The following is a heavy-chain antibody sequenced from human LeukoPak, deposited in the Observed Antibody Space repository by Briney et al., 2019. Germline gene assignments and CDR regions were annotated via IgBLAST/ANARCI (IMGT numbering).Heavy chain of an antibody. V-gene: IGHV3-7*01. D-gene: IGHD4-23*01. CDR3: ARDVNGGYFDY. Sequence: GGSLRLSCAVSGITFSDRWMTWVRQAPGKGLEWVANIKYDGSEKYYVESVKGRFTISRDNAKNSLFLQMNSLRVEHTAVYYCARDVNGGYFDYWGQGTLVTVSS. CDR1: GITFSDRW. J-gene: IGHJ4*02. CDR2: IKYDGSEK.